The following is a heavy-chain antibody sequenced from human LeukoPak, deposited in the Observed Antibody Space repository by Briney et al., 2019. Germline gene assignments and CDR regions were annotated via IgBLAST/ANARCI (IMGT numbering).Heavy chain of an antibody. D-gene: IGHD5-12*01. J-gene: IGHJ2*01. CDR3: ARDSVPPRRDVDYWYFDL. CDR2: IYTSGST. CDR1: GGSISSYY. V-gene: IGHV4-4*07. Sequence: PSETLSLTCTVSGGSISSYYWSWIRQPAGKGLEWIGRIYTSGSTNYNPSLKSRVTMSVDTSKNQFSLKLSSVTAADTAVYYCARDSVPPRRDVDYWYFDLWGRGTLVTVSS.